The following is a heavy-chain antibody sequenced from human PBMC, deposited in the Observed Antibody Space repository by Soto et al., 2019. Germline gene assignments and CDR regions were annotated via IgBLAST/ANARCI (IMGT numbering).Heavy chain of an antibody. J-gene: IGHJ5*02. D-gene: IGHD3-3*01. CDR3: ATRITVFGLLIPPFDP. CDR1: GGSVNGYY. CDR2: INHTLGT. V-gene: IGHV4-34*01. Sequence: SETLSLTCAVYGGSVNGYYWNWTRQPPGKGLEWIGEINHTLGTHSNPSLKSRVTMSVDTSKNQFSLRLSSVTAADTAIYYCATRITVFGLLIPPFDPWGQGTQVTVSS.